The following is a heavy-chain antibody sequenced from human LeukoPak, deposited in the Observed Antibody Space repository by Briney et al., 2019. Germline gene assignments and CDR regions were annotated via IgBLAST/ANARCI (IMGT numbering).Heavy chain of an antibody. CDR2: MYYIGST. J-gene: IGHJ2*01. CDR3: ARLRRYYYDRSGYGPWYFDL. Sequence: PSETLSLTCTVSRGAISTYYLSWIRQPPGKGLEWVGNMYYIGSTNYNSPLKSRVTMSVDTSKNQFSLDLSTLSAADTAVYYCARLRRYYYDRSGYGPWYFDLWGRGTLVTLSS. D-gene: IGHD3-22*01. V-gene: IGHV4-59*08. CDR1: RGAISTYY.